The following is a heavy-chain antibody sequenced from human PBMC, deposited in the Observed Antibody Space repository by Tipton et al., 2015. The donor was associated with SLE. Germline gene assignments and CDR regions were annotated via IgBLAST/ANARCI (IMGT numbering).Heavy chain of an antibody. CDR3: ARQGHYSGSGTYSYYFDY. CDR1: GGSFSGYY. Sequence: TLSLTCAVYGGSFSGYYWGWIRQPPGKGLAWIGSIYYSGNIYYNPSLKSRVTISVDTSKDQFSLKLSSVTAADTAVYYCARQGHYSGSGTYSYYFDYWGQGTLVTVSS. CDR2: IYYSGNI. J-gene: IGHJ4*02. V-gene: IGHV4-34*01. D-gene: IGHD3-10*01.